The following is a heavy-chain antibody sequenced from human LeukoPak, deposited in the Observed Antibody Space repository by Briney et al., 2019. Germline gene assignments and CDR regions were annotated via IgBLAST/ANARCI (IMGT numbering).Heavy chain of an antibody. CDR2: ISHDGSNK. Sequence: GRSLRLSCAASGFTFSSYGIHWVRQAPAKGLEWVAVISHDGSNKYYSDSVKGRFTISRDNSKNTLYLQMNSLRSEDTAVYYCAREGDLTYYDILTGYSPPANWFDPWGQGTLVTVSS. CDR1: GFTFSSYG. V-gene: IGHV3-30*03. CDR3: AREGDLTYYDILTGYSPPANWFDP. J-gene: IGHJ5*02. D-gene: IGHD3-9*01.